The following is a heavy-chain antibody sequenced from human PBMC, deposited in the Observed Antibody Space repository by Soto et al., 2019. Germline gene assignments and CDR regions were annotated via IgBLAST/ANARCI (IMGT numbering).Heavy chain of an antibody. CDR1: GFTFSSYA. J-gene: IGHJ4*02. CDR2: ISRNGGST. V-gene: IGHV3-64*01. Sequence: GVSLRLSCAASGFTFSSYAMHWVRQAPGKGLEYVSGISRNGGSTYYANSVKGRFTISRDNSKSTLYLQVGSLRAEDMAVYYCAKDPHEYSYGRFDYWGQGTLVTVSS. D-gene: IGHD5-18*01. CDR3: AKDPHEYSYGRFDY.